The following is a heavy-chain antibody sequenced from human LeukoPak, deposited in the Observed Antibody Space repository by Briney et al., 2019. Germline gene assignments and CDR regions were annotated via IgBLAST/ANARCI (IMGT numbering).Heavy chain of an antibody. CDR1: GGSFSGYY. Sequence: ASETLSLTCAVYGGSFSGYYWSWIRQPPGKGLEWIGEINHSGSTNYNPSLKSRVTISVDTSKNQFSLKLSSVTAADTAVYDCARGRRVVVVVPAALLRGGYFDYWGQGTLVTVSS. CDR3: ARGRRVVVVVPAALLRGGYFDY. D-gene: IGHD2-2*01. V-gene: IGHV4-34*01. CDR2: INHSGST. J-gene: IGHJ4*02.